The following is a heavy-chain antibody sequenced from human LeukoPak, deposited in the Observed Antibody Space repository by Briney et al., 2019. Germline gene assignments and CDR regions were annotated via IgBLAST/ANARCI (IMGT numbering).Heavy chain of an antibody. CDR3: ARVGLYYYGSGSPYYFDY. J-gene: IGHJ4*02. Sequence: PGGSLRLSCAASGFTFSSYSMNWVRQAPGKGLEWVSSISSSSSYIYYADSVKGRFTISRDNAKNSLYLQMNSLRAEDTAVYYCARVGLYYYGSGSPYYFDYWGQGTLVTVSS. CDR2: ISSSSSYI. V-gene: IGHV3-21*01. D-gene: IGHD3-10*01. CDR1: GFTFSSYS.